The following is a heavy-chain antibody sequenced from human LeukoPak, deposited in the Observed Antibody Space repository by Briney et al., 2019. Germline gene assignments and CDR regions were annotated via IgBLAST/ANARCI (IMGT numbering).Heavy chain of an antibody. CDR2: ISYDGSNK. Sequence: GGSLRLSCAASGFTFSTYGMHWVRQAPGKGLEWVAVISYDGSNKYHADSVKGRFTISRDNSKNTLYLQMNSLRAEDTAVYYCARELGYSSSWYYFDYWGQGTLVTVSS. V-gene: IGHV3-30*03. D-gene: IGHD6-13*01. J-gene: IGHJ4*02. CDR3: ARELGYSSSWYYFDY. CDR1: GFTFSTYG.